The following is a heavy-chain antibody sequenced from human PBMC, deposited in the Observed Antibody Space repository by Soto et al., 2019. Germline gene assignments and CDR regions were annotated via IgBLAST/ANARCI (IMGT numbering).Heavy chain of an antibody. Sequence: GGSLRLSCAASGFTFSSYAMSWVSQAPGKGLEWVSAISGSGGSTYYADSVKGRFTISRDNSKNTLYLQMNSLRAEDTAVYYCAKEVTMIVVVDNFDYWGQGTLVTVSS. CDR3: AKEVTMIVVVDNFDY. CDR2: ISGSGGST. J-gene: IGHJ4*02. CDR1: GFTFSSYA. D-gene: IGHD3-22*01. V-gene: IGHV3-23*01.